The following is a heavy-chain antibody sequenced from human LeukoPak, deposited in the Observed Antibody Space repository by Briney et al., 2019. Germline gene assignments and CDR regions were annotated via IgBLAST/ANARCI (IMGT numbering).Heavy chain of an antibody. CDR1: GGSFSGYY. Sequence: SETLSLTCAVYGGSFSGYYWSWIRQPPGKGLEWIGEINHSGSTNYNPSLKSRVTISVDTSKNQFSLKLSSVTAADTAVYYCARAPTRGYCSGGSCYNFDYWGQGTLVTVSS. D-gene: IGHD2-15*01. CDR2: INHSGST. CDR3: ARAPTRGYCSGGSCYNFDY. J-gene: IGHJ4*02. V-gene: IGHV4-34*01.